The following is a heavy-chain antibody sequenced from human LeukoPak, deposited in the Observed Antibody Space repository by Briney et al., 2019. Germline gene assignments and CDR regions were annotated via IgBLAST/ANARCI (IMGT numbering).Heavy chain of an antibody. D-gene: IGHD6-6*01. Sequence: SETLSLTCTVSGGSISGSSYFWGWIRQPPGKGLEWIGSIYYSGSTYYNPSLKSRVTISVDTSKNQFSLKLSSVTAADTAVYYCATLLDSSSRDYYYGMDVWGQGTTVTVSS. CDR1: GGSISGSSYF. J-gene: IGHJ6*02. CDR2: IYYSGST. V-gene: IGHV4-39*01. CDR3: ATLLDSSSRDYYYGMDV.